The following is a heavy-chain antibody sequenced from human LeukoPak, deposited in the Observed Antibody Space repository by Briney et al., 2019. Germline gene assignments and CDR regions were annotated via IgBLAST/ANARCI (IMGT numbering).Heavy chain of an antibody. CDR2: ISGSGGST. Sequence: GGSLRLSCAASGFTFSSYAMSWVRQAPGKGLEWVSAISGSGGSTYYANSVKGRFTISRDNAKNSLYLQMNSLRAEDTAVYYCAREANPDYAFDIWGQGTMVTVSS. D-gene: IGHD4/OR15-4a*01. CDR1: GFTFSSYA. CDR3: AREANPDYAFDI. V-gene: IGHV3-23*01. J-gene: IGHJ3*02.